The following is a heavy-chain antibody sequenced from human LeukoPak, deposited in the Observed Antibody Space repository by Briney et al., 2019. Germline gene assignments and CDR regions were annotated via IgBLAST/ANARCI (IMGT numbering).Heavy chain of an antibody. CDR2: INPNNSAT. D-gene: IGHD6-13*01. Sequence: ASVKVSCKASGGTFSSYAISWVRQAPGQGLEWMGWINPNNSATNYAQKFQGRVTMTRDTSISTAYMELSRLRSDDTALYYCARDPGIAADYWGQGTLVTVSS. CDR1: GGTFSSYA. V-gene: IGHV1-2*02. J-gene: IGHJ4*02. CDR3: ARDPGIAADY.